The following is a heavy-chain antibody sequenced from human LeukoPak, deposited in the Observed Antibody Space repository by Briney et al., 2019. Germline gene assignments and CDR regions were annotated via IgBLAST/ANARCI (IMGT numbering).Heavy chain of an antibody. CDR2: INPNSGGT. D-gene: IGHD2-2*02. CDR1: GYTFTGYY. J-gene: IGHJ4*02. V-gene: IGHV1-2*02. CDR3: ARAGGQYCTSTSCYNY. Sequence: PRASVKVSCKASGYTFTGYYMHWVRQAPGQGLEWMGWINPNSGGTNYAQKFQGRVTMTRDTSISTAYMELSRLRSDDTAVYYCARAGGQYCTSTSCYNYWGQGTLVTVSS.